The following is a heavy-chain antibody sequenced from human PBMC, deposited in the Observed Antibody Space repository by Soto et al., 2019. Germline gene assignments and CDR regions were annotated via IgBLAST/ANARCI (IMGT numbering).Heavy chain of an antibody. CDR1: GYTFTDYD. J-gene: IGHJ3*01. CDR2: MNPNSGNT. CDR3: ARDSSTTNPV. Sequence: QVQLVQSGAEVGRPGTSVMVSCKTSGYTFTDYDINWVRQATGQGLEWMGWMNPNSGNTGYAQKFQGRVSMTRNTATSTAYMELSSLRSDDTAIYYCARDSSTTNPVWGQGTMVTVSS. V-gene: IGHV1-8*01. D-gene: IGHD2-2*01.